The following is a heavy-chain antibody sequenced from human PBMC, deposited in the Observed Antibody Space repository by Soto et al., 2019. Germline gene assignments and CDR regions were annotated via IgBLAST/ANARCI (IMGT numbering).Heavy chain of an antibody. CDR2: VSYSGSP. CDR3: ARHYNTGAFFDY. Sequence: QLQLQESGPGLVKSSETLSLTCSVSGASVSSSHYWGWIRQPPGKGLEWIGSVSYSGSPYYSPSFKRRITISVDTANNQFPLRVRSVTATDTAVYFCARHYNTGAFFDYWGQGKVVTVSA. V-gene: IGHV4-39*01. J-gene: IGHJ4*02. CDR1: GASVSSSHY. D-gene: IGHD1-20*01.